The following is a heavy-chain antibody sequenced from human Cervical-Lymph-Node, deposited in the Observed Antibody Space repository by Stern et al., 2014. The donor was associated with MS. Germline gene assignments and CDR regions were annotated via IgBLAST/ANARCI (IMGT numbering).Heavy chain of an antibody. V-gene: IGHV4-30-4*01. CDR2: IYYSGST. D-gene: IGHD3/OR15-3a*01. Sequence: QMQLVQSGPGLVKPSQTLSLTCTVSGGSISSCDYYWSWIRQPPGKGLEWIGYIYYSGSTYYNPSLKSRVTISVDTSKNQFSLKLSSVTAADTAVYYCAREGPRTGTLVYWGQGTLVTVSS. CDR3: AREGPRTGTLVY. J-gene: IGHJ4*02. CDR1: GGSISSCDYY.